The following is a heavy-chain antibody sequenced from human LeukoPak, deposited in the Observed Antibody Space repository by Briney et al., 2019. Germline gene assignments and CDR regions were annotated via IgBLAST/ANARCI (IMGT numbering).Heavy chain of an antibody. D-gene: IGHD3-9*01. J-gene: IGHJ3*02. CDR3: ARAGYYDILTGSRTELDAFDI. CDR2: INPNSGGT. Sequence: GASVKVSCKASGYTFTGYYMHWVRQAPGQGLEWMGWINPNSGGTNYAQKFQGRVTMTRDTSISTAYMELSRLRSDDTAVYYCARAGYYDILTGSRTELDAFDIWGQGTMVTVSS. V-gene: IGHV1-2*02. CDR1: GYTFTGYY.